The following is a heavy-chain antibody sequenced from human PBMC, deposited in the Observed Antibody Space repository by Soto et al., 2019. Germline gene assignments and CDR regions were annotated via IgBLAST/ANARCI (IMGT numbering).Heavy chain of an antibody. Sequence: SGPMLVNPTQTLTLTCTFSGFSLSTSGMCVSWIRQPPGKGLEWIGEINHSGSTNYNPSLKCRVTISVDTSKNQFSLKLSSVTAADTAVYYCSRGRRTAVTIDYWGQGTLLTVSS. CDR3: SRGRRTAVTIDY. CDR2: INHSGST. V-gene: IGHV4-39*07. J-gene: IGHJ4*02. CDR1: GFSLSTSGM. D-gene: IGHD4-17*01.